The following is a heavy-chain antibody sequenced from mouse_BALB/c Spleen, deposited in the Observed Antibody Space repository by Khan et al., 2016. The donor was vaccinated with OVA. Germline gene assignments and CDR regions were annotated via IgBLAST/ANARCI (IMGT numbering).Heavy chain of an antibody. CDR2: IDPTTGYT. CDR1: GYTFTNYW. CDR3: TSLGSTYTWFGY. J-gene: IGHJ3*01. V-gene: IGHV1-7*01. D-gene: IGHD1-1*01. Sequence: QVQLQQSGAELAKPGASVKMSCKAPGYTFTNYWMHWVKQRPGQGLEWIGYIDPTTGYTEYNQKFKDKATLTADKSSSTAYMQLSSLTSEDSAVYYCTSLGSTYTWFGYWGQGTLVTVSA.